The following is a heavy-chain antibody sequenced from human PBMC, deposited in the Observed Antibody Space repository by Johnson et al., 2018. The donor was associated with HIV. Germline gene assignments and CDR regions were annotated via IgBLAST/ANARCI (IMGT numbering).Heavy chain of an antibody. J-gene: IGHJ3*02. D-gene: IGHD2-21*01. CDR3: ARVTRDCGGDCYLDAFDI. CDR2: IWFDGSNK. V-gene: IGHV3-33*01. Sequence: QVQLVESGGGVVQSGRSLRLSCAASGFTFSTYGMHWVRQAPGKGLEWVAVIWFDGSNKYYADSVKGRFTISRDNSKNTLYLQMNSLRAEDTAVYYCARVTRDCGGDCYLDAFDIWGQGTMVTVSS. CDR1: GFTFSTYG.